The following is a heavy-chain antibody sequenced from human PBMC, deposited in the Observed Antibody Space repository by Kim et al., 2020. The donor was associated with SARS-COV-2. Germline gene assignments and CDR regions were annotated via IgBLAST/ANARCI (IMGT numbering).Heavy chain of an antibody. Sequence: GGSLRLSCAASGFTFSTYWMHWVRQAPGKGLVWVSRINTDGRTTDYADSVTGRFTISRDNAKNTLYLQMNSLRAEDTDVYYCARGSLYCGGDCYSDYWGQGTLLTVSS. CDR1: GFTFSTYW. J-gene: IGHJ4*02. D-gene: IGHD2-21*02. CDR3: ARGSLYCGGDCYSDY. CDR2: INTDGRTT. V-gene: IGHV3-74*01.